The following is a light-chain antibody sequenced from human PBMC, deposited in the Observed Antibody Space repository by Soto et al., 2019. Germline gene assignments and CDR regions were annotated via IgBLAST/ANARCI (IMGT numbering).Light chain of an antibody. CDR3: TSYASGSSPVV. J-gene: IGLJ2*01. V-gene: IGLV2-14*01. CDR2: DVN. Sequence: QSALTQPASVSVSPGQSITLSCTGTSSDIGGYYYVSWYQQHPGKAPKLIIYDVNNRPTGVSNRFSCSKSGNTASLTISGLQAEDDADYYCTSYASGSSPVVFGGGTKLTVL. CDR1: SSDIGGYYY.